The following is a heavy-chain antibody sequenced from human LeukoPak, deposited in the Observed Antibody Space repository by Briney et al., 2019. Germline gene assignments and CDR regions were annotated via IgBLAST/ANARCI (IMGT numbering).Heavy chain of an antibody. CDR3: AKVGGVSSGYRGNFDY. V-gene: IGHV3-23*01. Sequence: GGSLRLSCAASGFTFSSYAMSWVRRAPGKGLEWVSGISASGGSTYNADSVKDRFTISRDNSKNMLYLQMNSLRAEDTAIYCCAKVGGVSSGYRGNFDYWGQGTLVTVSS. D-gene: IGHD3-22*01. CDR1: GFTFSSYA. J-gene: IGHJ4*02. CDR2: ISASGGST.